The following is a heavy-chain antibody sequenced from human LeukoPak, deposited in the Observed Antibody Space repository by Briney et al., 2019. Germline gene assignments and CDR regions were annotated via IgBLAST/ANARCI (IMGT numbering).Heavy chain of an antibody. D-gene: IGHD3-22*01. Sequence: PSETLSLTCTVPGGSISSYYWSWIRQPPGKGLEWIGNIYYSGDTNYKSSLKSRVTISGDMSTNQFPLKLRSVTAADTAVYYCARSSEGRYYYDSSGNSYFYYYMDVWGKGTTVTISS. J-gene: IGHJ6*03. CDR3: ARSSEGRYYYDSSGNSYFYYYMDV. CDR1: GGSISSYY. CDR2: IYYSGDT. V-gene: IGHV4-59*01.